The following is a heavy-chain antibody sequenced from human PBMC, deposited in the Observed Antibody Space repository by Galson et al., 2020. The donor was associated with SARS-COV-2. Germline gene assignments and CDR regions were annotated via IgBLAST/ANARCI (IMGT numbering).Heavy chain of an antibody. CDR1: GGFISSYY. D-gene: IGHD6-6*01. CDR2: INNIGST. CDR3: ARAEYSNSHYQDYYMDV. Sequence: SQTLSLTCSISGGFISSYYWSWIRQPPGKGLEWIGSINNIGSTNYNPSLKTRVILSVHTSKNQFSLKLNSATAADTAVYYCARAEYSNSHYQDYYMDVWGKGTTGTGSS. V-gene: IGHV4-59*01. J-gene: IGHJ6*03.